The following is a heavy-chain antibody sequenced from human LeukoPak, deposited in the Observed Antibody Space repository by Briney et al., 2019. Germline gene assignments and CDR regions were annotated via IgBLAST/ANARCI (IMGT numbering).Heavy chain of an antibody. Sequence: PGGSLRLSCTASGFTFRDYYVTWIRQAPGKGLEWGSYIRSTGSSTAYADSVKGRFAISRDNAKNSLYLQMNSLRAEDTAVYYCARGGPAAGRFDYWGQGTLVTVSS. CDR1: GFTFRDYY. V-gene: IGHV3-11*04. CDR2: IRSTGSST. J-gene: IGHJ4*02. CDR3: ARGGPAAGRFDY. D-gene: IGHD6-13*01.